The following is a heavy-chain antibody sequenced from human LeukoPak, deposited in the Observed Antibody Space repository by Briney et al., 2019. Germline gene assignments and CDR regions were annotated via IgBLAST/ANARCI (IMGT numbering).Heavy chain of an antibody. D-gene: IGHD6-13*01. Sequence: PGGSLRLSCAASGFTFSSYGMHWVRQAPGKGLEWVAFIRYDGSNKYYADSVKGRFTISRDNSKNTLYLQMNSLRAEDTAVYYCAKCGQQLWYYYMDVWGKGTTVTVSS. CDR1: GFTFSSYG. J-gene: IGHJ6*03. CDR2: IRYDGSNK. CDR3: AKCGQQLWYYYMDV. V-gene: IGHV3-30*02.